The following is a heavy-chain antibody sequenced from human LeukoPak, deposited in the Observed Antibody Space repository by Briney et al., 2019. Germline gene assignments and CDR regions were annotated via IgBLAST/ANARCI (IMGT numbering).Heavy chain of an antibody. CDR3: ARYSVDFWSGFSYYGMDV. J-gene: IGHJ6*02. CDR2: IYHSGST. Sequence: SETLSLTCAVSGGSISSGGYSRSWIRQPPGKGLEWIGYIYHSGSTYYNPSLKSRVTISVDRSKNQFSLKLSSVTAADTAVYYCARYSVDFWSGFSYYGMDVWGQGTTVTVSS. D-gene: IGHD3-3*01. V-gene: IGHV4-30-2*01. CDR1: GGSISSGGYS.